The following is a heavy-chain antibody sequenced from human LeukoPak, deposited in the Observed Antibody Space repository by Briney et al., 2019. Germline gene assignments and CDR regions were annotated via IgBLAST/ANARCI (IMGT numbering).Heavy chain of an antibody. CDR2: INHSGST. Sequence: SETLSLTCAVYGGSFSGYYWSWIRQPPGKGLEWIGEINHSGSTNYNPSLKSRVTISVDTSKNQFSLKLSSVTAADTAVYYCARAGAHGGYYYYYYYMDVWGKGTTVTISS. D-gene: IGHD3-10*01. CDR1: GGSFSGYY. J-gene: IGHJ6*03. V-gene: IGHV4-34*01. CDR3: ARAGAHGGYYYYYYYMDV.